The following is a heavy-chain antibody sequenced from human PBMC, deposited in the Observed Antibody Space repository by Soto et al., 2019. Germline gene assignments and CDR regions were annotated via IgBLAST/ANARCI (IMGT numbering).Heavy chain of an antibody. D-gene: IGHD5-12*01. CDR1: GGTFSSYA. CDR2: IIPIFGTA. V-gene: IGHV1-69*13. Sequence: ASVKVSCKASGGTFSSYAISWVRQAPGQGLEWMGGIIPIFGTANYAQKFQGRVTITADESTSTAYMELSSLRSEDTAVYYCARSTDGYNLRFDYWGQGTLVTASS. CDR3: ARSTDGYNLRFDY. J-gene: IGHJ4*02.